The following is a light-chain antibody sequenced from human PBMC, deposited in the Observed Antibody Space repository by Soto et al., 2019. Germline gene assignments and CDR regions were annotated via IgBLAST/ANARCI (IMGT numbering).Light chain of an antibody. Sequence: DIQMTQSPSSLSASVGDSVTITCRASQSIGSYVNWYQHKPGKAPKLLIYGASGLQSGVPSRFSGSGSGTDFTLTISGLQPDDFATDYCQQSYSTLTWTFGQGTKVEI. J-gene: IGKJ1*01. CDR2: GAS. CDR1: QSIGSY. V-gene: IGKV1-39*01. CDR3: QQSYSTLTWT.